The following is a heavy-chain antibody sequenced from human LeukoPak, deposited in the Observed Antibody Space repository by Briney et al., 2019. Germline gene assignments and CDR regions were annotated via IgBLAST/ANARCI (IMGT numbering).Heavy chain of an antibody. J-gene: IGHJ6*02. CDR2: IYYSGST. CDR3: ASGRGYYDSSGYYPRRYYYYGMDV. D-gene: IGHD3-22*01. CDR1: GGSISSYSYY. Sequence: SETLSLTCTVSGGSISSYSYYWGWIRQPPGKGLEWIGSIYYSGSTYNNPSLKSRVTMSVDTSKNQFSLVLNSVTAADTAVYYCASGRGYYDSSGYYPRRYYYYGMDVWGQGTTVTVSS. V-gene: IGHV4-39*01.